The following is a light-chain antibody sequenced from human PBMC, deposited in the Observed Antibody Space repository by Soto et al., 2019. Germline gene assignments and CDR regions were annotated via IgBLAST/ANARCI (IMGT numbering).Light chain of an antibody. CDR2: DNN. CDR3: GTRDSSRIGYV. CDR1: NSNIGNNY. V-gene: IGLV1-51*01. J-gene: IGLJ1*01. Sequence: QSVLTQPPSVSAAPGQRVTISCSGSNSNIGNNYVSWYQQLPGTAPKLLIYDNNKRPSGIPGRFSGSKSGTSATLDITGLQTGDEADYYCGTRDSSRIGYVFGTGTKVT.